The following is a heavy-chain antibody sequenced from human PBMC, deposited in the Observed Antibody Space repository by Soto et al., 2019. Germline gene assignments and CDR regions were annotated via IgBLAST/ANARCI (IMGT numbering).Heavy chain of an antibody. CDR2: VIPLLGIT. V-gene: IGHV1-69*02. Sequence: QVQLVQSGAEVKKPGSSVKVSCKASGGTFSSYTITWVRQAPGHGLEWMGRVIPLLGITNYAQKFQGRVTSSADRSTRTAYMELSSLRSEDTAVYYCARGGVGAAGGMDVWGQGTTVSVSS. J-gene: IGHJ6*02. D-gene: IGHD1-26*01. CDR3: ARGGVGAAGGMDV. CDR1: GGTFSSYT.